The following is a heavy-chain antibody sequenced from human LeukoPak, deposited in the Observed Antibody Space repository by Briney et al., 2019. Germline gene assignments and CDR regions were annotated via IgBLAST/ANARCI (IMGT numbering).Heavy chain of an antibody. CDR1: GGSISSYY. Sequence: SETLSLTCTVSGGSISSYYWSWIRQPPGKGLEWIGYIYYSGSTNYNPSLKSRVTISVDTSKNQFSLKLSSVTATDTAVYYCARGGYCSGGSCYSDFLDYWGQETLVTVSS. J-gene: IGHJ4*02. V-gene: IGHV4-59*08. CDR3: ARGGYCSGGSCYSDFLDY. D-gene: IGHD2-15*01. CDR2: IYYSGST.